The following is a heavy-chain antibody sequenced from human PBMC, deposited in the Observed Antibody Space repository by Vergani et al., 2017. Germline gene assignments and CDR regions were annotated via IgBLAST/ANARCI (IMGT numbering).Heavy chain of an antibody. CDR2: ISGSGGST. V-gene: IGHV3-23*01. Sequence: EVQLLESGGGLVQPGGSLRLSCAASGFTFSSYAMSWVRQAPGKGLEWVSAISGSGGSTYSADSVKGRFTISRDNSKNTLYLQMNSLRAEDTAVYYCAKGPCSGGSCYSDYWGQGTLVTVSS. CDR1: GFTFSSYA. CDR3: AKGPCSGGSCYSDY. J-gene: IGHJ4*02. D-gene: IGHD2-15*01.